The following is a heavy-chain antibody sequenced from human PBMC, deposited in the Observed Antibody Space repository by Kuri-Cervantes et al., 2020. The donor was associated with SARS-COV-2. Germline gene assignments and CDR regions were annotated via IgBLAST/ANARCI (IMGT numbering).Heavy chain of an antibody. Sequence: SETLSLTCTVSGGFSSNYYWSWIRQSPGKRLEWIGYVSYTGSPNYNPSLKSRVTISIDTSKNQFSLQLSSVTAADTAVYYCARDAVGFSLDYWGQGTLVTVSS. CDR3: ARDAVGFSLDY. J-gene: IGHJ4*02. CDR2: VSYTGSP. CDR1: GGFSSNYY. D-gene: IGHD1-26*01. V-gene: IGHV4-59*12.